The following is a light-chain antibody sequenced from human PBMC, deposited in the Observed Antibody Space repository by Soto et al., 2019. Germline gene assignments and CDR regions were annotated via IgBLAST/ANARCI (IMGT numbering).Light chain of an antibody. V-gene: IGKV1-33*01. CDR3: QHRRT. J-gene: IGKJ5*01. CDR2: DAS. Sequence: DIQMTQSPSSLSASVGDRVSITCQASQDISNYLNWYQQKPGKAPKLLIYDASNLETGVPSRFSRSGSGTDFTFTISSLQPEDIATYYCQHRRTFGQGTRLEIK. CDR1: QDISNY.